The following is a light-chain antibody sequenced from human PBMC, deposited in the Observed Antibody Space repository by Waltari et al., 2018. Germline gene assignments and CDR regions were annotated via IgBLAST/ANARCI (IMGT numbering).Light chain of an antibody. V-gene: IGKV4-1*01. CDR3: QQYSSWT. Sequence: DIVLTQSPESLAVSLGERANINCKYSQSLFYTSNHKNYLAWFQQKPGQPPRLLIFWASTRESGVPDRFSASGSGTDFALTISSLQAEDVAVYYCQQYSSWTFGQGTRVDIK. CDR1: QSLFYTSNHKNY. J-gene: IGKJ1*01. CDR2: WAS.